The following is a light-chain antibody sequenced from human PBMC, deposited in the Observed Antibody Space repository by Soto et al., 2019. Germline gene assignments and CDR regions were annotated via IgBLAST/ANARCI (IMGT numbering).Light chain of an antibody. CDR1: QIISSY. Sequence: DIQVTQSPSSLSASIGDRVTITCRASQIISSYLNWYQQKPGKAPKLLIYAASSLQSGVPSRFSGSGSGTDSTLTISSLQPEDFATYYCQQSYSTLYTFGQGTKLEI. CDR2: AAS. V-gene: IGKV1-39*01. J-gene: IGKJ2*01. CDR3: QQSYSTLYT.